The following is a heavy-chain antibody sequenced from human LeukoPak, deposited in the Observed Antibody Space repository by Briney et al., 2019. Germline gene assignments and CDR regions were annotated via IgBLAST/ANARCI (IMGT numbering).Heavy chain of an antibody. CDR2: IHDSGST. CDR3: ARVVSQYGDYAWIVNWFDP. D-gene: IGHD4-17*01. Sequence: SETLSLTCAVSGGSISSGGYSWSWIRQAPGKGLEWIAYIHDSGSTYNNPSLKSRISISIDTSKNQFSLKLNSVTAADTAVYYCARVVSQYGDYAWIVNWFDPWGQGTLVTVSS. CDR1: GGSISSGGYS. V-gene: IGHV4-30-4*07. J-gene: IGHJ5*02.